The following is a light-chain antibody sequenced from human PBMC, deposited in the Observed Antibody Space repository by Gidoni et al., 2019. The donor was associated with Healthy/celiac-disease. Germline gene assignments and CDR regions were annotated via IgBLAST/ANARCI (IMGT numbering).Light chain of an antibody. J-gene: IGKJ3*01. Sequence: LTQSPGTLSLSPGERATLSCRASQSVSSSYLAWYQQKPGQAPRLLIYGASSRATGIPDRFSGSGSVTDFTLTISRLEPEDFAVYYCQQYGSSPPFTFGPGTKVDIK. CDR2: GAS. V-gene: IGKV3-20*01. CDR3: QQYGSSPPFT. CDR1: QSVSSSY.